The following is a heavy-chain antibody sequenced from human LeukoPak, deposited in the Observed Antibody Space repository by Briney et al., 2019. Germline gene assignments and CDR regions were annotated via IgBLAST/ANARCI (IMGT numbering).Heavy chain of an antibody. CDR1: GGPISRSSNY. CDR3: ARHPGAIDY. CDR2: IYYSGST. Sequence: SETLSLTCTVSGGPISRSSNYWAGIRQPPGKGLEWIGSIYYSGSTYYNPSLKSRVTISVDTSKNQFSLKLSSVTAADTAVYYCARHPGAIDYWGQGTLVTVSS. J-gene: IGHJ4*02. D-gene: IGHD3-10*01. V-gene: IGHV4-39*01.